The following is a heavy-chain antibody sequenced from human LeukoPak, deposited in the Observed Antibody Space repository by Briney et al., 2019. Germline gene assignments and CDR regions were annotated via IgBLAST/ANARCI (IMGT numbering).Heavy chain of an antibody. Sequence: ASVKVSCKASGYTFSSYYVNWVRQAPEQVLDLMGRINPNNGDTNYARKFQGRVTMTGDTSISTAYMEMTRLRYDDSAVYFCARADAVETVTNIDFDYWGQGTRVTVS. CDR3: ARADAVETVTNIDFDY. CDR1: GYTFSSYY. V-gene: IGHV1-2*06. CDR2: INPNNGDT. D-gene: IGHD5-12*01. J-gene: IGHJ4*02.